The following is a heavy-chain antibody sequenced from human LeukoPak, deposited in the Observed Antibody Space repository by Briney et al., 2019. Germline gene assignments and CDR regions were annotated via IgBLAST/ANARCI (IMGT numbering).Heavy chain of an antibody. CDR1: GFTFSSYW. D-gene: IGHD1-7*01. CDR3: ARNWNCDY. V-gene: IGHV3-74*01. CDR2: INSDGSST. Sequence: GGSLRLSCAASGFTFSSYWMHWVRQAPGQGLVWGSRINSDGSSTNYADSVKGRFTISRDNAKNTLYLQMNSLRAEDTAVYYCARNWNCDYWGQGTLVTVSS. J-gene: IGHJ4*02.